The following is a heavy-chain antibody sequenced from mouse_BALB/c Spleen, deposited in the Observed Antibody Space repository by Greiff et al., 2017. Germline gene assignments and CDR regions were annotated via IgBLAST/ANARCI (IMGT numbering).Heavy chain of an antibody. CDR2: ISDSGST. CDR1: GYSITSDYA. Sequence: EVQLVESGPGLVKPSQSLSLSCTVTGYSITSDYAWNWIRQFPGNQLEWMGYISDSGSTSYNPTLKSRTAITRDTSKNQFFLQLNSVTTEDTATYYCERGGPYDGYYHAWFAYWGQGTLVTVSA. V-gene: IGHV3-2*02. D-gene: IGHD2-3*01. J-gene: IGHJ3*01. CDR3: ERGGPYDGYYHAWFAY.